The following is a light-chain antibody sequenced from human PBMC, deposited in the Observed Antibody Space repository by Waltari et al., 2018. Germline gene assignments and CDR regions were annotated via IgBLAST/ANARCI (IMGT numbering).Light chain of an antibody. CDR1: LSNIGANF. J-gene: IGLJ1*01. CDR2: RND. CDR3: AAWDDSLGGHFV. V-gene: IGLV1-47*01. Sequence: QSVLTQPPSASGTPGQSVTIPCSGSLSNIGANFVYWYQQVPGTAPKILIYRNDQRPSGVPDRFSASKSGSSASLAISGLRSEDEADYFCAAWDDSLGGHFVFGTGTKVIV.